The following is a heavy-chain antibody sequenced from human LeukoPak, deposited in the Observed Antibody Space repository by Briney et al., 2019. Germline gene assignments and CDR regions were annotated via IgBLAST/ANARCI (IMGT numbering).Heavy chain of an antibody. Sequence: SETLSLTCTVSGGSISSYYWSWIRQPPGKGLEWIGYIYYSGSTNYNPSLKSRVTISVDTSKNQFSLKLSSVTAADTAVYYCAREGVEYSDYDSSGLYYFDYRGQGTLVTVSS. CDR3: AREGVEYSDYDSSGLYYFDY. V-gene: IGHV4-59*01. CDR2: IYYSGST. CDR1: GGSISSYY. D-gene: IGHD3-22*01. J-gene: IGHJ4*02.